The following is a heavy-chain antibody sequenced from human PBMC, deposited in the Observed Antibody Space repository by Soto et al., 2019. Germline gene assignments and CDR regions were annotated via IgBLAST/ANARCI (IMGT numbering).Heavy chain of an antibody. D-gene: IGHD2-15*01. J-gene: IGHJ4*02. CDR2: IWNDGSHA. CDR3: ARDQTDSGGYSDS. Sequence: QVQLVESGGGVVQPGGSLRLSCAGSGFPFRSYGIQWVRQAPGKGLEWLGLIWNDGSHAYYADSVKGRFTISRDNSKNTVFLQVSNLRAEDTAVYFCARDQTDSGGYSDSWGQGTLVTVSS. CDR1: GFPFRSYG. V-gene: IGHV3-33*01.